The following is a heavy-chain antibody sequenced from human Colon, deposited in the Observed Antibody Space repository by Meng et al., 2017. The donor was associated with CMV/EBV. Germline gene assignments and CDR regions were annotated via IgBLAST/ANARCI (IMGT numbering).Heavy chain of an antibody. Sequence: GFSFGDFAKNWFRRAPGKGVEWVGFMRSKAYRWATECAESVQGRFIISRDEYKSIAYLQMNSLKTEDTAVYFCTRNYDYWKSSYFDHWGQGALVTVSS. D-gene: IGHD3-3*01. J-gene: IGHJ4*02. CDR2: MRSKAYRWAT. CDR1: GFSFGDFA. V-gene: IGHV3-49*03. CDR3: TRNYDYWKSSYFDH.